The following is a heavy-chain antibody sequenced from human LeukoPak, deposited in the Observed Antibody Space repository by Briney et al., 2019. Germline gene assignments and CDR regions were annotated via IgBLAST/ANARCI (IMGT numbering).Heavy chain of an antibody. J-gene: IGHJ4*02. V-gene: IGHV4-59*01. CDR2: IYSSGST. D-gene: IGHD7-27*01. Sequence: LETLSLTCTVSGGSISSYYWSWIRQPPGKGLEWIGYIYSSGSTNYNPSLKSRVTISADTSKNQFSLKLSSVTAADTAVYYCARDRPVTGGIDSWGQGALVTVSS. CDR3: ARDRPVTGGIDS. CDR1: GGSISSYY.